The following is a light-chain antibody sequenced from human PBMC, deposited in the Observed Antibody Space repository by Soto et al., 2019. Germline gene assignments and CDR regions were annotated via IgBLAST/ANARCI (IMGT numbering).Light chain of an antibody. V-gene: IGLV2-14*01. CDR3: SSYTSSSTPEGYVV. Sequence: QSVLTQPASVSGSPGQSITISCTGTSSDVGGYNYVSWYQQHPGKAPKLMIYEVSNRPSGVSNRFSGSKSGNTASLTISGLQAEDEADYYCSSYTSSSTPEGYVVFGGGTKLTVL. J-gene: IGLJ2*01. CDR2: EVS. CDR1: SSDVGGYNY.